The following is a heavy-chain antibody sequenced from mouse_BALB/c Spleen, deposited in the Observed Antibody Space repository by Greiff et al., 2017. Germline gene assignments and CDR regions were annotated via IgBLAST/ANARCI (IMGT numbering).Heavy chain of an antibody. Sequence: EVKLVESGGGLVQPGGSLRLSCATSGFTFTDYYMSWVRQPPGKALEWLGFIRTKANGYTTEYSASVKGRFTISRDNSQSVLYLQMNTLRAEDSATYYCAREERYGRSYYGDIDVWGAGTTVTVAS. CDR1: GFTFTDYY. D-gene: IGHD1-1*01. J-gene: IGHJ1*01. V-gene: IGHV7-3*02. CDR2: IRTKANGYTT. CDR3: AREERYGRSYYGDIDV.